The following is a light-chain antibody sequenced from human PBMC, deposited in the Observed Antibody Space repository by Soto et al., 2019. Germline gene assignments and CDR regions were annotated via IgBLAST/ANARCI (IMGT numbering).Light chain of an antibody. Sequence: QSALTQPASVSGAPGQSITISCTGTDSDVGAFNYVSWYQQYPGKAPKLMIYDVGDRPSGVSNRFSGSRSGNTASLTISGLQAEYEAAYYCSSYTAYTTYVFGTGTKVTVL. CDR1: DSDVGAFNY. J-gene: IGLJ1*01. V-gene: IGLV2-14*01. CDR2: DVG. CDR3: SSYTAYTTYV.